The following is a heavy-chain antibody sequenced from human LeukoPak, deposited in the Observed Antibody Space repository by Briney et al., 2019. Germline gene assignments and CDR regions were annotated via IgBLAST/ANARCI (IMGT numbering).Heavy chain of an antibody. Sequence: GGSLRLSCVASGFTFGSYEMNWVRQAPGKGLEWVSYIGTITSTTYYADSVKGRFTVSRDDAKSSLYLQMSSLRAEDTAVYYCAGSAYDLRGQWLVPGFDYWGQGTLVTVSS. J-gene: IGHJ4*02. CDR1: GFTFGSYE. CDR2: IGTITSTT. D-gene: IGHD6-19*01. V-gene: IGHV3-48*03. CDR3: AGSAYDLRGQWLVPGFDY.